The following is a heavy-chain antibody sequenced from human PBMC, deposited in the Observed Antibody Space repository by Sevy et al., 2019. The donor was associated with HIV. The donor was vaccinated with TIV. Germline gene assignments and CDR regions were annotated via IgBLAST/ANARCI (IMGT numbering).Heavy chain of an antibody. CDR1: GFTFSSYA. Sequence: GGSLRLSCAASGFTFSSYAMSWVRQAPGKGLEWVSAISGSGGSTYYADSVKGRFTISRDNSKNTLYLQMNSLRAEDTAVYYCATSVLRFLEWLFPFDYWGHGTLVTVSS. V-gene: IGHV3-23*01. CDR3: ATSVLRFLEWLFPFDY. D-gene: IGHD3-3*01. J-gene: IGHJ4*01. CDR2: ISGSGGST.